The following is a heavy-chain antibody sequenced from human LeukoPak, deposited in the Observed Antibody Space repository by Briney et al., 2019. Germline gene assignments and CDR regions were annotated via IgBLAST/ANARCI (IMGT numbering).Heavy chain of an antibody. D-gene: IGHD3-3*01. V-gene: IGHV4-61*02. Sequence: PSETLSLTCAVSGYSISSGSYYWSWIRQPAGKVLEWIGRIYTSGSTNYNPSLKSRVTISVDTSKNQFSLKLSSVTAADTAVYYCARGAYYDFWSGYYGNWFDPWGQGTLVTVSS. CDR2: IYTSGST. J-gene: IGHJ5*02. CDR3: ARGAYYDFWSGYYGNWFDP. CDR1: GYSISSGSYY.